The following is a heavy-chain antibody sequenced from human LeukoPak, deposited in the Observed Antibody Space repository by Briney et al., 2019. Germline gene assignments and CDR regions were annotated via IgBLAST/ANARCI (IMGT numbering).Heavy chain of an antibody. V-gene: IGHV4-59*08. Sequence: SETLSLTCTVSAGSISSYYWSWIRQPPGKGLEWIGYIYCSGSTNYNPSLKSRVTISVDTSKNQFSLKLSSVTAADTAVYYCARHMGVNYYDSSGYLTRPFDYWGQGTLVTVSS. CDR2: IYCSGST. CDR1: AGSISSYY. CDR3: ARHMGVNYYDSSGYLTRPFDY. J-gene: IGHJ4*02. D-gene: IGHD3-22*01.